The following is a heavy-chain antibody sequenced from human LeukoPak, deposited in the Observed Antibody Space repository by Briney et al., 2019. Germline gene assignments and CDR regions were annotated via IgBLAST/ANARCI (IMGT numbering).Heavy chain of an antibody. V-gene: IGHV4-39*01. J-gene: IGHJ4*02. CDR3: ARLRGYDYIWGSYRLRGDFDY. D-gene: IGHD3-16*02. CDR2: IYYSGST. Sequence: SETLSLTCTVSGGSISSSSYYWGWIRQPPGKGLEWIGSIYYSGSTYYNPSLKSRVTISVDTSKNQFSLKLSSVTAADTAVYYCARLRGYDYIWGSYRLRGDFDYWGQGTLVTVSS. CDR1: GGSISSSSYY.